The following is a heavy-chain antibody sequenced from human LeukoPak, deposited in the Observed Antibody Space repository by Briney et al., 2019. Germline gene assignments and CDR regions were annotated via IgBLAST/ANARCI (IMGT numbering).Heavy chain of an antibody. CDR3: TRYVRLGELSLDY. Sequence: PGGSLRLXCAASGFTYSGSAMHWVRQASGKGLESVGRIRSKANSYATAYAASVKGRFTISRDDSKNTAYLQMNSLKTEDTAVYYCTRYVRLGELSLDYWGQGTLVTVSS. CDR2: IRSKANSYAT. J-gene: IGHJ4*02. CDR1: GFTYSGSA. V-gene: IGHV3-73*01. D-gene: IGHD3-16*02.